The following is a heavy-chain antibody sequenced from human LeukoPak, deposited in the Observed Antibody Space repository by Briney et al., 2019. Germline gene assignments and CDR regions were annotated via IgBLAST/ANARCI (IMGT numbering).Heavy chain of an antibody. CDR1: GGSISSSSYY. CDR2: IYYSGST. Sequence: MASETLSLTCTVSGGSISSSSYYWGWIRQPPGKGLEWIGSIYYSGSTYYNPSPKSRVTISVDTSKNQFSLKLSSVTAADTAVYYCARQPPLSSSWSPYYYYYYMDVWGKGTTVTISS. V-gene: IGHV4-39*01. J-gene: IGHJ6*03. D-gene: IGHD6-13*01. CDR3: ARQPPLSSSWSPYYYYYYMDV.